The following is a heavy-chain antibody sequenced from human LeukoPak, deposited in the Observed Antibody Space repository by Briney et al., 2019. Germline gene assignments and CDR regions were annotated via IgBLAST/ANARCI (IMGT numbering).Heavy chain of an antibody. Sequence: ASVKVSCKASGGTFSSYAISWVRQAPGQGLEWMGRIIPIFGTANYAQKFQGRVTITADKSTSTAYMELSSLRSEDTAVYHCARRLLWFGVSAYYFDYWGQGTLVTVSS. CDR2: IIPIFGTA. D-gene: IGHD3-10*01. J-gene: IGHJ4*02. CDR3: ARRLLWFGVSAYYFDY. V-gene: IGHV1-69*06. CDR1: GGTFSSYA.